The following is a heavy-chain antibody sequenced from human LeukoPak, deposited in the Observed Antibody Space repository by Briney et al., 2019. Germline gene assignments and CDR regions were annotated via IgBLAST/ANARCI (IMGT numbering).Heavy chain of an antibody. D-gene: IGHD1-26*01. CDR1: GGSISSYY. V-gene: IGHV4-59*08. CDR2: IYYSGST. J-gene: IGHJ4*02. CDR3: ARLGSYHDF. Sequence: PSETLSLTCSDSGGSISSYYWSWIRQPPGKGLEWIGYIYYSGSTNYNPSLKSRVTISVDTSKNQLSLKLPSVTAADTAVYFCARLGSYHDFWGQGALVTVSS.